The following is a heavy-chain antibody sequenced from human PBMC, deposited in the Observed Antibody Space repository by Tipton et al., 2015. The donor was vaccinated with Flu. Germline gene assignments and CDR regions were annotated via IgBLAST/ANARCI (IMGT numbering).Heavy chain of an antibody. D-gene: IGHD6-13*01. CDR1: GFTFSSYS. V-gene: IGHV3-48*03. Sequence: SLRLSCAASGFTFSSYSMNWVRQAPGKGLEWISHITSNGFTKYYADSVKGRFTISRDNAKNSLSLQMDSLRAEDTAIYYCTRGFIALCDYWGRGTLVTVSS. J-gene: IGHJ4*02. CDR2: ITSNGFTK. CDR3: TRGFIALCDY.